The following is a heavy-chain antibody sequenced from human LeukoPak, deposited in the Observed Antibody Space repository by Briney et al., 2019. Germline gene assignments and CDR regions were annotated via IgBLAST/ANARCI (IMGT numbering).Heavy chain of an antibody. CDR3: ARIGNYYAAGNPYSSFDF. CDR2: IYHSGST. J-gene: IGHJ4*02. Sequence: SETLSLTCSVSGASITSGDYYWSWIRQPPGKGPEWIGYIYHSGSTYNNPSLKSRVTISVETSKNQFSLKLSSVTAADTAVNFWARIGNYYAAGNPYSSFDFWGRGTLVTASS. CDR1: GASITSGDYY. V-gene: IGHV4-30-4*01. D-gene: IGHD3-10*01.